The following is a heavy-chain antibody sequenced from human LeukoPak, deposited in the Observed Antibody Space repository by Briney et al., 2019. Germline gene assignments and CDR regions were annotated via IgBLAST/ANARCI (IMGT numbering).Heavy chain of an antibody. Sequence: GGSLRLSCAAPGFTFSSYGMHWVRQAPGKGLEWVALISYDGSNKYYADSVKGRFTISRDNSKNTLYLQMNSLRAEDTAVYYCARAMTATSYYYYGMDVWGQGTTVTVSS. V-gene: IGHV3-30*03. CDR3: ARAMTATSYYYYGMDV. J-gene: IGHJ6*02. CDR2: ISYDGSNK. CDR1: GFTFSSYG. D-gene: IGHD2-21*02.